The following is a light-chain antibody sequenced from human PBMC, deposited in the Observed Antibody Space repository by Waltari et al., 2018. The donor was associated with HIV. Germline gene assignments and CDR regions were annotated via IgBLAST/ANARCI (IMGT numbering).Light chain of an antibody. V-gene: IGLV1-47*01. CDR3: AAGDDGLNGS. J-gene: IGLJ2*01. Sequence: QPVLTQPPSASRSPGQRVTISCSAIRSNIARNYVYWYQQLPGTAPKHLISRNNQRPSGVPDRVSCSKSGTSASLAISGLRSEDEATYYCAAGDDGLNGSFGGGTKVTVL. CDR1: RSNIARNY. CDR2: RNN.